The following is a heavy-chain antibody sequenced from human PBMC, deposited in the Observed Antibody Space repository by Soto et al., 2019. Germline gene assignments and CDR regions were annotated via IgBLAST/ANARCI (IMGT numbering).Heavy chain of an antibody. V-gene: IGHV1-18*01. J-gene: IGHJ4*02. D-gene: IGHD6-19*01. Sequence: ASVKVSFKASGYTFTSYGISWLRQAPGQGLEWMGWISAYNGNTNYAQKLQGRVTMTTDTSTSTAYMELRSLRSDDTAVYYCARVSVAGTIGDYWGQGTLVTVSS. CDR1: GYTFTSYG. CDR3: ARVSVAGTIGDY. CDR2: ISAYNGNT.